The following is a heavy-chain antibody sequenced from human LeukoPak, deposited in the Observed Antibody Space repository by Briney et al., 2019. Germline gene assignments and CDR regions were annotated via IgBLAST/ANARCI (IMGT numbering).Heavy chain of an antibody. CDR1: GGTFSSYT. J-gene: IGHJ4*02. V-gene: IGHV1-69*04. D-gene: IGHD4-11*01. CDR3: ARDAALTVTMAYY. Sequence: SVKVSCKASGGTFSSYTISWVRQAPGQGREWMGRSIPILGIANYAQKFQGRVTITADKSTSTAYMELSSLRSEDTAVYYCARDAALTVTMAYYWGQGTLVTVSS. CDR2: SIPILGIA.